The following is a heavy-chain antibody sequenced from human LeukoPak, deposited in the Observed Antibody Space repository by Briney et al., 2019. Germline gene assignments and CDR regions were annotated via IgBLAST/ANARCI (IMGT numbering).Heavy chain of an antibody. D-gene: IGHD5-18*01. Sequence: GGSLRLSCAASGFTFSSCAVSWVRQAPGKGLEWVSAISDSGAYTYYADSVKGRFTISRDNSKNTLYLQMNSLRAEDTAVYYCATLPNYSYGHPYYFDSWGQGTLVTVPS. CDR3: ATLPNYSYGHPYYFDS. J-gene: IGHJ4*02. V-gene: IGHV3-23*01. CDR2: ISDSGAYT. CDR1: GFTFSSCA.